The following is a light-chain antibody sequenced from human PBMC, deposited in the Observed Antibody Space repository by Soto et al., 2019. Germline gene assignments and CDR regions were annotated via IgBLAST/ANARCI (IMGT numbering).Light chain of an antibody. CDR1: SSNIGTNT. Sequence: QSVLTQPSSASGTPGQTVTISCSGTSSNIGTNTVNWYRQVPGTAPKLLIFNDNVRPSGVPGRFSGSRSGTSASLAISGLQSEEEADYYCAAWDGSLNVVLLGGGTKLTVL. V-gene: IGLV1-44*01. J-gene: IGLJ2*01. CDR3: AAWDGSLNVVL. CDR2: NDN.